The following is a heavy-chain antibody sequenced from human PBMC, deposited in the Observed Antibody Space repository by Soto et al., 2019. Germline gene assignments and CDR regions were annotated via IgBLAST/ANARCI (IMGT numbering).Heavy chain of an antibody. CDR2: IVVGSGNT. CDR1: GFTFTSSA. V-gene: IGHV1-58*01. Sequence: GASVKVACKASGFTFTSSAVQWVRQARGQRLEGIGWIVVGSGNTNYAQTFQERVTITRDMSTSTAYMELSSLRSEDTAVYYCAADPRYNWQDEAVFDPWGQGTLVTVSS. D-gene: IGHD1-1*01. CDR3: AADPRYNWQDEAVFDP. J-gene: IGHJ5*02.